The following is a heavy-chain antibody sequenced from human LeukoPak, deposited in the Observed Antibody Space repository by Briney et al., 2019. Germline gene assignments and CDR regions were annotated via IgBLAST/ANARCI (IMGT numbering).Heavy chain of an antibody. D-gene: IGHD2-15*01. Sequence: ASVKVSCKASGYTFTSYGISWVRQAPGQGLKWMGWISAYNGNTNYAQKLQGRVTMTTDTSTSTAYMELRSLRSDDTAVYYCARDCSGGSCYGTYFDYWGQGTLVTVSS. J-gene: IGHJ4*02. CDR1: GYTFTSYG. CDR2: ISAYNGNT. V-gene: IGHV1-18*01. CDR3: ARDCSGGSCYGTYFDY.